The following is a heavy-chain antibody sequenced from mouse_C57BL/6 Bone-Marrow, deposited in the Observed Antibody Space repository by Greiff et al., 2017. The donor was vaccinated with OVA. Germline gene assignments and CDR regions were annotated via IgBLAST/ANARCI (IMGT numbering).Heavy chain of an antibody. Sequence: VQLQQPGAELVKPGASVKLSCKASGYTFTSYWMHWVKQRPGQGLEWIGMIHPNSGSTNYNEKFKSKATLTVDKYSSPAYMQLSSLTAEYSAVYYCARSWYYGRSAAWFAYWGQGTLVTVSA. CDR1: GYTFTSYW. CDR2: IHPNSGST. D-gene: IGHD1-1*01. V-gene: IGHV1-64*01. CDR3: ARSWYYGRSAAWFAY. J-gene: IGHJ3*01.